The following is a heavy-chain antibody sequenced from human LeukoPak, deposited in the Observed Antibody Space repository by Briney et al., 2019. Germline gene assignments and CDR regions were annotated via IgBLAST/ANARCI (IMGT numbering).Heavy chain of an antibody. D-gene: IGHD2-15*01. J-gene: IGHJ4*02. CDR2: IYRRDSDT. CDR3: ARHSEYCSGGNCYVVY. Sequence: PGESLKISCKGSGYTFSTYWIGWVRQMPGKGLEWMGIIYRRDSDTRYSPSFQGQVTISADKSISTAYLQWSSLKASDTAIYYCARHSEYCSGGNCYVVYWGQGTLVTVSS. V-gene: IGHV5-51*01. CDR1: GYTFSTYW.